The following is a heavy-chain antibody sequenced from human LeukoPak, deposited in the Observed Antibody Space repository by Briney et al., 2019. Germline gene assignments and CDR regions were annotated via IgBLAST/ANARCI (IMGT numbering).Heavy chain of an antibody. CDR3: ARDREPWFGESMLGY. Sequence: GGSLRLSCAASGFSFSSYGMHWVRQASGKGLEWVSSISHSSTYIYFADSVRGRFTISRDNAKNSLFLQMNSLRAEDTAVYYCARDREPWFGESMLGYWGQGTLVTVSS. CDR2: ISHSSTYI. J-gene: IGHJ4*02. D-gene: IGHD3-10*01. V-gene: IGHV3-21*01. CDR1: GFSFSSYG.